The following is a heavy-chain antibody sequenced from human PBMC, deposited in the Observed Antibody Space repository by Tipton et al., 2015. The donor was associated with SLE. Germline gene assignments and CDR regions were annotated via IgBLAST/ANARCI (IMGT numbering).Heavy chain of an antibody. D-gene: IGHD3-3*01. J-gene: IGHJ5*02. Sequence: TLSLTCTVSDGSISSRSYYWNWIRQPSGKGLEWIGRIYASGSTNYNPSLKSRVTISVDTSKNQFSLKLNSVTAADTAIYYCARSTIFRGWFDPWSQGTLVTVSS. CDR2: IYASGST. CDR1: DGSISSRSYY. CDR3: ARSTIFRGWFDP. V-gene: IGHV4-61*02.